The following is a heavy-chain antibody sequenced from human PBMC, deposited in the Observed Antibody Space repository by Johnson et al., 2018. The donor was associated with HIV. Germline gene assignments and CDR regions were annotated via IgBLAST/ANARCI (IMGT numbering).Heavy chain of an antibody. J-gene: IGHJ3*02. CDR1: GFTFRSYA. V-gene: IGHV3-30*03. D-gene: IGHD1-1*01. CDR2: ISNDGSNT. CDR3: ARGYTWNDVSI. Sequence: QVQLVESGGGVMQPGKSLRLSCEASGFTFRSYAMHWVRQAPGKGLEWVAVISNDGSNTYFADSVKGRFTISRDNFKNTVYLQMNSLRTVDTAVYYCARGYTWNDVSIWGQGTMVTVSS.